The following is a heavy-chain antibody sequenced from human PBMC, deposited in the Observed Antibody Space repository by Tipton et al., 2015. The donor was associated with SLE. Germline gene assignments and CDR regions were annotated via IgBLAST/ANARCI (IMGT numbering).Heavy chain of an antibody. CDR2: IYHSGTT. D-gene: IGHD3-3*01. CDR1: GASITNPYS. J-gene: IGHJ5*02. Sequence: TLSLTCDVSGASITNPYSGAWIRQSPGKGLEWVGTIYHSGTTYYNPSLKSRLTMSVDTSKNQFSLKLTSVTAADTAIYFCARDFWSGYRWFDPWGQGMMVTVSS. CDR3: ARDFWSGYRWFDP. V-gene: IGHV4-38-2*01.